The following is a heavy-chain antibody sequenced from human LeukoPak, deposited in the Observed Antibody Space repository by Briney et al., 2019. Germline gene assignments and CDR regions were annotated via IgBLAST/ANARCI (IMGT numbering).Heavy chain of an antibody. CDR3: ARLSLGSLDAFDI. J-gene: IGHJ3*02. CDR2: IYPGDSDT. CDR1: GYSFTSYW. D-gene: IGHD2-15*01. Sequence: HGESLKISCKGSGYSFTSYWIGWVRQVPGKGLEWMGIIYPGDSDTRYSPSFQGQVTISADKSISTAYLQWSSLKASDTAMYYCARLSLGSLDAFDIWGQGTMVTVSS. V-gene: IGHV5-51*01.